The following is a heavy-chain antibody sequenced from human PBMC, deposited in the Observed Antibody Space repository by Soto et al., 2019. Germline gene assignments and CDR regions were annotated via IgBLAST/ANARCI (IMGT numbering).Heavy chain of an antibody. CDR1: GYTYTNYW. CDR3: FRSGNSFNAVRDLDI. D-gene: IGHD3-10*01. V-gene: IGHV5-51*01. J-gene: IGHJ6*02. Sequence: PGESLKISCKASGYTYTNYWIGWVRQLPGEGLEWMGIIYPSDSDTRYSPSFQGQVTISADKSITTAYLQWSSLNASATAMYYCFRSGNSFNAVRDLDILAQRTTVTVS. CDR2: IYPSDSDT.